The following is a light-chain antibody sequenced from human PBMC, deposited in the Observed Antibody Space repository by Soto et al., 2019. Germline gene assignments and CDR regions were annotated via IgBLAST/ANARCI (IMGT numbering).Light chain of an antibody. CDR1: QGIRND. V-gene: IGKV1-6*01. Sequence: AIEMTQSPSSLSGSVGDRVTITCRASQGIRNDLGWYQQRPGKATKLLIYATSNLQTGVPSRFSGSGSGTDSTLTISSLQPEDFATYYCLQDYSYPRTFGQGTKVDIK. CDR3: LQDYSYPRT. CDR2: ATS. J-gene: IGKJ1*01.